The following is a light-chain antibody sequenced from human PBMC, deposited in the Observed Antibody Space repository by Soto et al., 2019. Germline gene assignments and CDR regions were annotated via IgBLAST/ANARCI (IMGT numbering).Light chain of an antibody. Sequence: DIQMTQSPSSLSVSVGDRVIITCRASQTIGIYLNWYQQKPGRAPKLLIYTASSLQSGVPSRFSGSGSGTDFTLTISSLQPEDFATYYCQQSDSPSWTFGQGTNLEIK. J-gene: IGKJ1*01. V-gene: IGKV1-39*01. CDR2: TAS. CDR1: QTIGIY. CDR3: QQSDSPSWT.